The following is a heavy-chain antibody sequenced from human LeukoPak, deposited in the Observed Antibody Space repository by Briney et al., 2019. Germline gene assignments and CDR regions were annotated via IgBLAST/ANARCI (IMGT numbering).Heavy chain of an antibody. CDR2: INHSGST. V-gene: IGHV4-34*01. Sequence: PSETLSLTCAVYGGSFSGYYWSWIRQPPGKGLEWIGEINHSGSTNYNPSLKSRVTISVDTSKNQFSLKLSSVTAADTAVYYCARGFKGQVYYYYGMDVWGQGTTVTVSS. CDR3: ARGFKGQVYYYYGMDV. CDR1: GGSFSGYY. J-gene: IGHJ6*02.